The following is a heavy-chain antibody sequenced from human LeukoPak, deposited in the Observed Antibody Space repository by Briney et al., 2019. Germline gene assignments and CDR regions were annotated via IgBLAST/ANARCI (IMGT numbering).Heavy chain of an antibody. D-gene: IGHD5-12*01. CDR2: ISGSGANT. J-gene: IGHJ6*02. V-gene: IGHV3-23*01. CDR3: ARELYSGYDPYYYYGMDV. Sequence: GGSLRLSCAASGFTFSTYAMSWVRQAPGKGLEWVSTISGSGANTYYADSVRGRFTISRDNSKNTLYLHMNSLRAEDTAVYYCARELYSGYDPYYYYGMDVWGQGTTVTVSS. CDR1: GFTFSTYA.